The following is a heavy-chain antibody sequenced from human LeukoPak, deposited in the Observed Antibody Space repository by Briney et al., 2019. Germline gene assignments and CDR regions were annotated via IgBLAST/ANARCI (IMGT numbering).Heavy chain of an antibody. J-gene: IGHJ5*02. D-gene: IGHD2-2*01. CDR3: ARDRYCSSTSCYGNWFDP. CDR2: IIPILGIA. V-gene: IGHV1-69*04. Sequence: ASVKVSCKASGGTFSSYAISWVRQAPGQGLEWMGRIIPILGIANYAQKFQGRVTITADKSTSTAYMELSSLRSDDTAVYYCARDRYCSSTSCYGNWFDPWGQGTLVTVSS. CDR1: GGTFSSYA.